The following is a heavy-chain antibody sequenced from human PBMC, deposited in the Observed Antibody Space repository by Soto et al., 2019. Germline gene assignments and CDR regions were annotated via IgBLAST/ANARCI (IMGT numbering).Heavy chain of an antibody. D-gene: IGHD2-15*01. CDR1: GGSISSSSCY. CDR3: ARRKRKEEELLYYYGMDV. V-gene: IGHV4-39*01. Sequence: PSETLSITCTVSGGSISSSSCYWGWIRQPPWKGLEWFGSIYYSGSTYYTPSLKSRVTISGDTPKNQFSLKLSSVTAADTAVYYCARRKRKEEELLYYYGMDVWGQGTTFT. CDR2: IYYSGST. J-gene: IGHJ6*02.